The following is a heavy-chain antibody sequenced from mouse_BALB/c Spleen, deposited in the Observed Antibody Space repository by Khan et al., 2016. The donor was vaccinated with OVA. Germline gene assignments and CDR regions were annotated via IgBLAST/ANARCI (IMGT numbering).Heavy chain of an antibody. D-gene: IGHD1-1*01. CDR3: ASGNYYGPFAY. CDR1: GYTFTSYW. Sequence: QVQLQQPGAELARPGASVKLSCKASGYTFTSYWMQWVKQRPGQGLEWIGAIYPGDGDTRYTQKFKGKATLTADTSSSTAYMQLSSLASEDSAVYYCASGNYYGPFAYWGQGTLVTVSA. J-gene: IGHJ3*01. CDR2: IYPGDGDT. V-gene: IGHV1-87*01.